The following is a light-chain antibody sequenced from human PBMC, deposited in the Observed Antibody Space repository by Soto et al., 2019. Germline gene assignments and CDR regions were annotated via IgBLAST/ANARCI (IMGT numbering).Light chain of an antibody. J-gene: IGLJ3*02. Sequence: QSVLTQPASVSGSPGQSITISCTGTSSDVGVYNYVSWYQQHPGKAPKVMIYDVSNRPSGVSNRFSGYKSGNTASLTISGLQAEDEADYYCSSYTSSSTLVFGGGTKLTVL. CDR2: DVS. CDR3: SSYTSSSTLV. CDR1: SSDVGVYNY. V-gene: IGLV2-14*01.